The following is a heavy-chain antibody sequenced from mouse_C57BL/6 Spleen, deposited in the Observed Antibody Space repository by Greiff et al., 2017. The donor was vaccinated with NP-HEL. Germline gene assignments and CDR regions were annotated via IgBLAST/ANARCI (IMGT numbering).Heavy chain of an antibody. CDR1: GFTFSDYG. CDR3: ARGELRRGDYFDY. J-gene: IGHJ2*01. CDR2: ISSGSSTI. Sequence: EVKLVESGGGLVKPGGSLKLSCAASGFTFSDYGMHWVRQAPEKGLEWVAYISSGSSTIYSADTVKGRFTISRDNAKNTLFLQMTSLRSEDTAMYYCARGELRRGDYFDYWGQGTTLTVSS. D-gene: IGHD2-4*01. V-gene: IGHV5-17*01.